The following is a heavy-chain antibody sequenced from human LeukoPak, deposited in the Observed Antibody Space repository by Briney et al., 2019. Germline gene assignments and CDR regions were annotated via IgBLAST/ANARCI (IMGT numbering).Heavy chain of an antibody. CDR1: GFTFSNYG. J-gene: IGHJ6*02. CDR2: ISYDGREK. D-gene: IGHD3-3*01. CDR3: AKDFYDFWSGNYGDDYYYGMDV. Sequence: GRSLRLSCAASGFTFSNYGMHWVRQAPGKGLEWVAVISYDGREKYYRDPVKGRFSISRDNSKKTLYLQMNSLRAEDTAVYYCAKDFYDFWSGNYGDDYYYGMDVWGQGTTVTVS. V-gene: IGHV3-30*18.